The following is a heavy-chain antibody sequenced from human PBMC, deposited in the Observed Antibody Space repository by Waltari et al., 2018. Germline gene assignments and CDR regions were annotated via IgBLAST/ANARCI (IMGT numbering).Heavy chain of an antibody. CDR3: AKDRSRDCSSTSCYGDY. V-gene: IGHV3-23*04. CDR2: ISGSGGST. CDR1: GFTFNNYA. J-gene: IGHJ4*02. Sequence: EVQLVESGGGLVQPGGSLRLSCAASGFTFNNYAMSWVRQAPGKGLEWVSGISGSGGSTYYADSVKGRFTISRDNSKNTQYLQMNSLRAEDTAVYYCAKDRSRDCSSTSCYGDYWGQGTLVTVSS. D-gene: IGHD2-2*01.